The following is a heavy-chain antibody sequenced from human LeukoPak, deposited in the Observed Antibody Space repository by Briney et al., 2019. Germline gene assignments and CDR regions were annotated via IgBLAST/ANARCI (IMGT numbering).Heavy chain of an antibody. J-gene: IGHJ4*02. Sequence: GGSLRLSCAASGFTFSSYSMNWVRQAPGKGLEWVSSISSSSSYIYYADSVKGRFTISRDNAKNSLYLQMNSLRAEDTAVYYCARGPYVYGDSPPGFDYWGQGTLVTVSS. CDR3: ARGPYVYGDSPPGFDY. V-gene: IGHV3-21*04. D-gene: IGHD4-17*01. CDR2: ISSSSSYI. CDR1: GFTFSSYS.